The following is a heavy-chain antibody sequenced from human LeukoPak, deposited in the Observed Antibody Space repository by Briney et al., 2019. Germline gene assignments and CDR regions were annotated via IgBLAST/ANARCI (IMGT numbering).Heavy chain of an antibody. CDR2: IYHNGDT. CDR1: GGSIISGDYY. Sequence: SETQSLTCIVSGGSIISGDYYWSWIRQPPGKGLEWIGYIYHNGDTYYNPSLKSRVSISVDTSKNQFSLKLSSVTAADTAVYYCARAGVVPAAINRAFDIWGQGSVVTVSS. V-gene: IGHV4-30-4*08. D-gene: IGHD2-2*02. J-gene: IGHJ3*02. CDR3: ARAGVVPAAINRAFDI.